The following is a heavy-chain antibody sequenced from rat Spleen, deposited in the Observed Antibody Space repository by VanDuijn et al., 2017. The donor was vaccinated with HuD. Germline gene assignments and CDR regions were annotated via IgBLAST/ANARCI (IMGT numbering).Heavy chain of an antibody. D-gene: IGHD1-11*01. CDR3: TRRSSPYYFDY. CDR1: GFTFGDYY. Sequence: EVQLVESGGGLVQPGRSLKLSCAASGFTFGDYYMAWVRQAPAKGLEWVTSISYDGGTTYYRDSVKGRFTISRNNAKSSLYLQMDSLRSEDTATYYCTRRSSPYYFDYWGQGVMVTVSS. J-gene: IGHJ2*01. V-gene: IGHV5-20*01. CDR2: ISYDGGTT.